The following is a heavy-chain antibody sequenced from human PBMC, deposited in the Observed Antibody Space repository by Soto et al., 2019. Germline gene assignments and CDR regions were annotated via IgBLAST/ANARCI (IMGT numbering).Heavy chain of an antibody. J-gene: IGHJ5*02. Sequence: PGGSLRLSCATSGFTFTNYAMTWVRQGPGKGLEWVSSISGSGGSTYFADSVKGRFTISRDNSKNTLFLHMNSLRAEDTAVYYCAKMYRGYSGYIQSWGQGTLVTVSS. CDR1: GFTFTNYA. CDR3: AKMYRGYSGYIQS. CDR2: ISGSGGST. D-gene: IGHD5-12*01. V-gene: IGHV3-23*01.